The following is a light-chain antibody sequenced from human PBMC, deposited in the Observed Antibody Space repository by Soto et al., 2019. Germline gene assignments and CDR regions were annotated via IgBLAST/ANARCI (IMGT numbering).Light chain of an antibody. CDR2: CAS. V-gene: IGKV3-15*01. J-gene: IGKJ2*01. CDR3: QQYNNWPPVYT. CDR1: QSVSSN. Sequence: EIVMTQSPATLSVSPGERATLSCRASQSVSSNLAWYQQKPGHAPRLLIYCASTRATGIRVRFSGSGSGTEFTLTISSQQSEDFAVYYCQQYNNWPPVYTFGQGTKLEIK.